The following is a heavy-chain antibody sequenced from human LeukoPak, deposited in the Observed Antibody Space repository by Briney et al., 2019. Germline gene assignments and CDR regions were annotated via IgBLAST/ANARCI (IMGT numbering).Heavy chain of an antibody. CDR1: GSTFTSYW. J-gene: IGHJ4*02. CDR3: ARVDVDTAMVRHDFDY. V-gene: IGHV5-51*01. CDR2: IYPGDSDT. Sequence: GGSLQISCQGSGSTFTSYWIGGVRQVPGKGREWRGIIYPGDSDTRYSPSFQGQVTISADKSISTAYLQWSSLKASDTAMYYCARVDVDTAMVRHDFDYWGQGTLVTVSS. D-gene: IGHD5-18*01.